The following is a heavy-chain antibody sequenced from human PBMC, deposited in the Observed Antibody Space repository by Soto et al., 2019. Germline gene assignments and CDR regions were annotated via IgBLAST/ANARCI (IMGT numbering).Heavy chain of an antibody. CDR3: AIVPKVRGVFGWFDP. V-gene: IGHV1-24*01. Sequence: ASVKVSCKVSGYTLTELSMHWVRQAPGKGLEWMGGFDPEDGETIYAQKFQGRVTMTEDTSTDTAYMELSSLRSEDTAVYYCAIVPKVRGVFGWFDPWGQGTLVTVSS. D-gene: IGHD3-10*01. CDR1: GYTLTELS. CDR2: FDPEDGET. J-gene: IGHJ5*02.